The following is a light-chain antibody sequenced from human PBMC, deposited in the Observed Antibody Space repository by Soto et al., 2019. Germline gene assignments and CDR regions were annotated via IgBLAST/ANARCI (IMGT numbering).Light chain of an antibody. V-gene: IGLV2-11*01. CDR1: SSDVGVYNY. CDR3: CSYAGSLWV. CDR2: DVS. Sequence: QSALTQPRSVSGSPGQSVTISCTGTSSDVGVYNYVSWYQQHPGKAPKLMIYDVSKRPSGVPDRFSGSKSGNTASLTISGLQAEDEADYYCCSYAGSLWVFGGGTKVTVL. J-gene: IGLJ3*02.